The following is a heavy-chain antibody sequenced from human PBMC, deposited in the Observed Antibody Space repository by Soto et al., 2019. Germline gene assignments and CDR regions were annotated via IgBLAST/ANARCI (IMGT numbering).Heavy chain of an antibody. D-gene: IGHD1-7*01. CDR1: GYTFASYN. CDR3: AFRGAWNYDWFDP. J-gene: IGHJ5*02. Sequence: QVQLVQSGAEVKKPGASVKVSCKASGYTFASYNINWVRQAAGQGLEWMGWMNPNSGNTGYAQKFQGRVTMTRNTSLRTAYMELSSLRSEDTAVYYCAFRGAWNYDWFDPWGQGTLVTVSS. CDR2: MNPNSGNT. V-gene: IGHV1-8*01.